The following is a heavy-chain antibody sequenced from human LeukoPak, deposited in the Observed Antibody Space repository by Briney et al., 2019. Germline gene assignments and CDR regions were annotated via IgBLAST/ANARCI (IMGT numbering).Heavy chain of an antibody. CDR1: GYTFTVYY. Sequence: ASVKVSCKASGYTFTVYYIHWVRQAPGQGLEWMGWINPNSGGTNYAQKFQGRVTMIRDTSISTAYMELSRLRSDDTAVYYCARGDCGGDCSTRVTDYWGQGTLVTVSS. J-gene: IGHJ4*02. D-gene: IGHD2-21*02. V-gene: IGHV1-2*02. CDR2: INPNSGGT. CDR3: ARGDCGGDCSTRVTDY.